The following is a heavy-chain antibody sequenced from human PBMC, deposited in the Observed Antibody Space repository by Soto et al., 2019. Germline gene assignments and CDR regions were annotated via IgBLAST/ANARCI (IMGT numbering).Heavy chain of an antibody. CDR3: ARGHSGSYGKNGYDAFDI. Sequence: ASVKFSCKASGYTFTGYYMHWVRQAPVQGLEWMGWINPNSGGTNYAQKFQGWVTMTRDTSISTAYMELSRLRSDDTAVYYCARGHSGSYGKNGYDAFDIWGQGTMVTVSS. J-gene: IGHJ3*02. CDR2: INPNSGGT. D-gene: IGHD1-26*01. CDR1: GYTFTGYY. V-gene: IGHV1-2*04.